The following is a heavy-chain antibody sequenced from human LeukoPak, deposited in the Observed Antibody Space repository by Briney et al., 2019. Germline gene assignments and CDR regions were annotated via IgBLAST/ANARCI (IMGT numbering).Heavy chain of an antibody. J-gene: IGHJ4*02. D-gene: IGHD2-15*01. CDR1: GFTFDLYA. Sequence: GGSLRLSCAASGFTFDLYAMNWVRQAPGKGLERVSAISGSGQTTKYADSVKGRFTISRDNSKNTLYLQMSSLRPEDTAMYYCAKDPSPFHGGQSVPFDYWGQGTLVTVSS. V-gene: IGHV3-23*01. CDR3: AKDPSPFHGGQSVPFDY. CDR2: ISGSGQTT.